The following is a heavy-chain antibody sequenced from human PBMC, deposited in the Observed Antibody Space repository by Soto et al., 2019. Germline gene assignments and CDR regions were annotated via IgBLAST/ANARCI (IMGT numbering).Heavy chain of an antibody. CDR2: INHSGST. J-gene: IGHJ6*02. CDR1: GGSFSGYY. V-gene: IGHV4-34*01. CDR3: ARGRVLHYYYYYYGMDV. Sequence: QVQLQQWGAGLLKPSETLSLTCAVYGGSFSGYYWSWIRQPPGKGLEWIGEINHSGSTNYNPSLKGRVTISVDTSNTQFSLKLSSVTAADTAVYYCARGRVLHYYYYYYGMDVWGQGTTVTVSS.